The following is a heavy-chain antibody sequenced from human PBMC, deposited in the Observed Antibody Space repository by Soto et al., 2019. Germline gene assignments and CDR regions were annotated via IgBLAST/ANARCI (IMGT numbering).Heavy chain of an antibody. D-gene: IGHD2-2*01. Sequence: QLQLQEPGSGLVKPSQTLFLTCAVSGGSISSGGYSWGWIRQPPGQGLEWIGYMYHSGSTYYNPSLKRRVTISIDRSKNQFSLKLSSVAAADTAVYYCATVPDYWAQGILVTVPS. CDR1: GGSISSGGYS. CDR3: ATVPDY. CDR2: MYHSGST. V-gene: IGHV4-30-2*01. J-gene: IGHJ4*02.